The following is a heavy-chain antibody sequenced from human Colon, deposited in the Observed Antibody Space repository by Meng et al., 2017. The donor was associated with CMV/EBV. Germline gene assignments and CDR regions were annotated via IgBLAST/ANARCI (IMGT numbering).Heavy chain of an antibody. V-gene: IGHV4-39*07. Sequence: GSLRLSCTVSGGSIRSSTYYWGWIRQPPGKGLEWIGSVYHSGSTYYNPSLLRRVTTSVDTSKNQFSLKLTSVTAADTAVYYCARGGDRYSNWSVDYWGQGTLVTVSS. J-gene: IGHJ4*02. CDR3: ARGGDRYSNWSVDY. CDR1: GGSIRSSTYY. D-gene: IGHD6-6*01. CDR2: VYHSGST.